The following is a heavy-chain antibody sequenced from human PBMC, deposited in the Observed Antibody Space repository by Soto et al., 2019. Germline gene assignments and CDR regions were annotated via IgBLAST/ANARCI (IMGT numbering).Heavy chain of an antibody. Sequence: SQTLSLTCAISGDSVSSNRAAWNWIRQSPSRGLEWLGRTYYRSKWYNDYAVSVKSRITINPDTSKNQFSLQLNSVTPEDTAVYDCARVPELGPPAGHFDYWGQGTLVTVSS. J-gene: IGHJ4*02. D-gene: IGHD7-27*01. V-gene: IGHV6-1*01. CDR3: ARVPELGPPAGHFDY. CDR2: TYYRSKWYN. CDR1: GDSVSSNRAA.